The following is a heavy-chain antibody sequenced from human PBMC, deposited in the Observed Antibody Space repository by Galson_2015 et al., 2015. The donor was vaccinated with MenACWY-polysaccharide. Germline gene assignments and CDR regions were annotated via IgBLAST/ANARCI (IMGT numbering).Heavy chain of an antibody. V-gene: IGHV3-23*01. D-gene: IGHD1-1*01. Sequence: SLRLSCAASGFTFTSYTMSWIRQAPGKGPEWVTVISLDGRNTYYADPVKGRFTISRDNSMSTLYLQMHDLRAEDTAVYYCVKAHETSGWNRGPGYWGQGTLVTVSS. CDR1: GFTFTSYT. CDR3: VKAHETSGWNRGPGY. CDR2: ISLDGRNT. J-gene: IGHJ4*02.